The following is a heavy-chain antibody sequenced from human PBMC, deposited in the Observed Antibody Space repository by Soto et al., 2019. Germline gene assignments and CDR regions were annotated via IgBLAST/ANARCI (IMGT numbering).Heavy chain of an antibody. V-gene: IGHV4-4*07. CDR3: ARVNYYDSSGYPYFDY. D-gene: IGHD3-22*01. Sequence: SETLSLTCTVSGGSISSCYWSWIRQPAGKGLEWIGRIYTSGSTNYNPSLKSRVTMSVDTSKNQFSLKLSSVTAADTAVYYCARVNYYDSSGYPYFDYWGQGTLGTVSS. J-gene: IGHJ4*02. CDR2: IYTSGST. CDR1: GGSISSCY.